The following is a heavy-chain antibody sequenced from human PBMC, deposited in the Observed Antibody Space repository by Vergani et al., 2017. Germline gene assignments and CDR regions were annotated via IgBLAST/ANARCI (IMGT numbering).Heavy chain of an antibody. CDR2: ISGSGCST. V-gene: IGHV3-23*01. CDR3: AKAKLRYSGYDYLYYDHLMVV. CDR1: GFTFNHYA. Sequence: EVQLLESGGDLVQPGGSLRLSCAASGFTFNHYAMNWVRQAPGQGLEWVSGISGSGCSTYYAGSVKGRFTISRDSSMNTLYLQMNSLSAGDTAVYYCAKAKLRYSGYDYLYYDHLMVVWGQGTTVTVSS. D-gene: IGHD5-12*01. J-gene: IGHJ6*02.